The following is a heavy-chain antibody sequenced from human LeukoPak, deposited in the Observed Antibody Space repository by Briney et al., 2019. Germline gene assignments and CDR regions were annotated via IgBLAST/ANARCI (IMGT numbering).Heavy chain of an antibody. CDR3: ARSGYSYFYGMDV. V-gene: IGHV1-18*01. D-gene: IGHD5-18*01. CDR2: ISAYNGNT. J-gene: IGHJ6*02. CDR1: GYTFTSYG. Sequence: ASVKVSCKASGYTFTSYGISWVRQAPGQGLEWMGWISAYNGNTNYAQKLQGRVTMTIDTSTSTAYMELRSLRSDDTAVYYCARSGYSYFYGMDVWGQGTTVTVSS.